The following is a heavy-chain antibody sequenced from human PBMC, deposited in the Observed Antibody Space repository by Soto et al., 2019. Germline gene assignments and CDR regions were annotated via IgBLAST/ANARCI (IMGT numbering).Heavy chain of an antibody. CDR3: ARDSTYCGGDCYPNAFDI. CDR1: GGSISSYY. V-gene: IGHV4-59*01. CDR2: IYYSGST. Sequence: SETLSLTCTVSGGSISSYYWSWIRQPPGKGLEWIGYIYYSGSTNYNPSLKSRVTISVDTSKNQFSLKLSSVTAADTAVYYCARDSTYCGGDCYPNAFDIWGQGTMVTVSS. J-gene: IGHJ3*02. D-gene: IGHD2-21*02.